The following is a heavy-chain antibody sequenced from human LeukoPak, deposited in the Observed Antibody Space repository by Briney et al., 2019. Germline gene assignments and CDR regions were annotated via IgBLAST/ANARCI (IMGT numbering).Heavy chain of an antibody. D-gene: IGHD3-22*01. J-gene: IGHJ4*02. Sequence: GGSLRLYCAASGFTFDDYAMHWVRQAPGKGLEWVSGISWNSGSIGYADSVKGRFTISRDNAKNSLYLQMNSLRAEDTALYYCAKDKSPFCSGYYDAHWGQGTLVTVSS. CDR2: ISWNSGSI. CDR3: AKDKSPFCSGYYDAH. V-gene: IGHV3-9*01. CDR1: GFTFDDYA.